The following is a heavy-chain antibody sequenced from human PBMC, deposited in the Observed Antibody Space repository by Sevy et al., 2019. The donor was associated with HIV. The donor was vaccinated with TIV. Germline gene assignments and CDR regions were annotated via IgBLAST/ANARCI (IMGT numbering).Heavy chain of an antibody. V-gene: IGHV4-4*02. CDR1: GDSISSTNW. J-gene: IGHJ4*02. Sequence: SETLSLTCTVSGDSISSTNWWSWVRQSPGQGLEWIGDVYHTGATHYSPSFKSRVIISVDKSKNQVSLTLTSLTVADTAIYYCARKLIVRTYDFWGPGRLVTVSS. CDR2: VYHTGAT. D-gene: IGHD2-21*01. CDR3: ARKLIVRTYDF.